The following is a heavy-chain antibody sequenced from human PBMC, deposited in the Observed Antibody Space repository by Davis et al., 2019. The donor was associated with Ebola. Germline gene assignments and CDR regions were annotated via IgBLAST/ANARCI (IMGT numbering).Heavy chain of an antibody. CDR2: INANTGGT. V-gene: IGHV1-2*06. J-gene: IGHJ3*02. Sequence: ASVKVSCKASGYTFTAYYIHWVRQAPGQGLEWMGRINANTGGTNYAETFQGRVTMTRDTSITTVYMELSRLRSEDTALYYCTTPGGQDSGYDVFDIWGQGTMVTVSS. CDR3: TTPGGQDSGYDVFDI. D-gene: IGHD5-12*01. CDR1: GYTFTAYY.